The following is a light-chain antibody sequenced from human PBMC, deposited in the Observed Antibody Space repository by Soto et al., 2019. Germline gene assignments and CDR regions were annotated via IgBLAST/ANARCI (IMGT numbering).Light chain of an antibody. Sequence: DIQMTQSPSSLSASVGDRVTITCRASQSINNYLNWYQQKPGKAPKVLIYAASSLQSGVPSRFSGSGSGTDFTLTISSLEPEDFAVYYCQQRSNWLFTFGPGTRVDIK. V-gene: IGKV1-39*01. CDR1: QSINNY. J-gene: IGKJ3*01. CDR3: QQRSNWLFT. CDR2: AAS.